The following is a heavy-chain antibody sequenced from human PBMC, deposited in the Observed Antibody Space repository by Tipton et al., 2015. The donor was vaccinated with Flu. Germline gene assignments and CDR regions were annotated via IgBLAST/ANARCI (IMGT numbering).Heavy chain of an antibody. CDR2: ISYDESNK. V-gene: IGHV3-30*01. D-gene: IGHD2-15*01. J-gene: IGHJ4*02. CDR1: GFTFSSYA. CDR3: ARGLSGGTQRGYFDY. Sequence: LSLTCAASGFTFSSYAVHWVRQAPGKGLEWVAVISYDESNKYYADSVKGRFTISRDNSKNTLYLQMNSLRAEDTAVYYCARGLSGGTQRGYFDYWGQGTLVTVSS.